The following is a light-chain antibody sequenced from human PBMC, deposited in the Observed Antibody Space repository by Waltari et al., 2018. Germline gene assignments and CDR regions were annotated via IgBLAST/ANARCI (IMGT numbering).Light chain of an antibody. CDR1: SNDVGSYNL. Sequence: QSALTQPASVSGSPGQSITISCTGTSNDVGSYNLVSWYQQYPGKAPTLMIYEVTKRPSGVSFRFSGSKSGNTASLTISGLQAEDEADYYCSSYAGSTTLVIFGGGTKLTV. V-gene: IGLV2-23*02. J-gene: IGLJ2*01. CDR3: SSYAGSTTLVI. CDR2: EVT.